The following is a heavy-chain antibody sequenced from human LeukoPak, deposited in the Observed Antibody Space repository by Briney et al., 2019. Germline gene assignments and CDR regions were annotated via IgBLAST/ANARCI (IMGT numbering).Heavy chain of an antibody. V-gene: IGHV1-46*01. CDR1: GYTFTSYY. CDR2: INPSGGST. D-gene: IGHD6-13*01. Sequence: ASVKVSCKASGYTFTSYYMHWVRQAPGQGLEWMGIINPSGGSTSYAQKFQGRVTMTRDTSKNQISLKLSSVTAADTAVYYCARDKAAAGLKTFDYWGQGILVTVSS. CDR3: ARDKAAAGLKTFDY. J-gene: IGHJ4*02.